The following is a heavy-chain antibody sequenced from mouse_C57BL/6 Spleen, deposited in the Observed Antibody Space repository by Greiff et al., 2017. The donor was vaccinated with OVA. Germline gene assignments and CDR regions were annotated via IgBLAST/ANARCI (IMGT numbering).Heavy chain of an antibody. D-gene: IGHD2-4*01. Sequence: VKLQESGPGLVAPSQSLSITCTVSGFSLTSYGVDWVRQSPGKGLEWLGVIWGVGSTNYNSALKSRLSISKDNSKSQVFLKMNSLQTDDTAMYYCARYDYDGYAMDYWGQGTSVTVSS. CDR1: GFSLTSYG. J-gene: IGHJ4*01. V-gene: IGHV2-6*01. CDR2: IWGVGST. CDR3: ARYDYDGYAMDY.